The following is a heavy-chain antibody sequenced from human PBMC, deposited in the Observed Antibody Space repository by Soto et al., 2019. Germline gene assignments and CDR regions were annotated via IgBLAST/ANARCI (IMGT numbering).Heavy chain of an antibody. CDR2: ITGSGSST. J-gene: IGHJ4*02. D-gene: IGHD6-19*01. V-gene: IGHV3-23*01. CDR3: AKFIQVAGTIFDY. CDR1: RFIFTNYA. Sequence: GGALRLSCAALRFIFTNYAMGWVRQAPGRGLEWASVITGSGSSTDYADSLKGRFTISRDNSKNTPYLQMYSLRAEDTAVYYCAKFIQVAGTIFDYWGQGT.